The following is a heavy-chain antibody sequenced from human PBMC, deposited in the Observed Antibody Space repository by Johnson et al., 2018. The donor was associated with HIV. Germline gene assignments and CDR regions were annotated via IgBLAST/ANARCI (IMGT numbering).Heavy chain of an antibody. D-gene: IGHD2-15*01. CDR3: GRSRVDIVVVAGAFDI. V-gene: IGHV3-30*03. CDR2: ISYDGSNK. CDR1: GLTFSSYG. J-gene: IGHJ3*02. Sequence: VQLVESGGGVVQPGRSLRLSCAASGLTFSSYGMHWVRQAPGKGLEWVAVISYDGSNKYYADSVKGRFTISRDNSKNTLYLQMNSLRAEDTAVYYCGRSRVDIVVVAGAFDIWGQGTMVTVSS.